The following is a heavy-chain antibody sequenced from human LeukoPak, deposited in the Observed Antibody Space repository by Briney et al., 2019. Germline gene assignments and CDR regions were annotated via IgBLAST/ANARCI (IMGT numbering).Heavy chain of an antibody. D-gene: IGHD1-1*01. CDR3: ASLYIAGYYFDY. V-gene: IGHV4-59*08. CDR2: IYYSGST. J-gene: IGHJ4*02. CDR1: GGSISSYY. Sequence: SETLSLTCTVSGGSISSYYWSWIRQPPGKGLEWIGYIYYSGSTNYDPSLKSRVTISVDTSKNQFSLKLSSVTAAGTAVYYCASLYIAGYYFDYWGQGTLVTVSS.